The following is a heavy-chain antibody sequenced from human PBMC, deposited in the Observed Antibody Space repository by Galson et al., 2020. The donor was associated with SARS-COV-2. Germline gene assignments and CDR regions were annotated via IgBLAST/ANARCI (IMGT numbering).Heavy chain of an antibody. J-gene: IGHJ3*02. V-gene: IGHV3-9*01. CDR3: FVDSSGDWSDAFDM. D-gene: IGHD3-22*01. CDR2: ISRNSITI. CDR1: GFTFDDYY. Sequence: GGSLRLSCATSGFTFDDYYMNWIRQAPGKGLEWLAGISRNSITITYADSVKGRFTISRDNAKNSLYLQMNNLRTEDTALYYCFVDSSGDWSDAFDMWGQGTMVTVSS.